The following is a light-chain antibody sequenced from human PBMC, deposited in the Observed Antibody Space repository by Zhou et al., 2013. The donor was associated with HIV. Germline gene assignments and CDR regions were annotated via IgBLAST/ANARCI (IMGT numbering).Light chain of an antibody. CDR3: QQRSNWPRT. V-gene: IGKV3D-20*02. CDR1: QSVSSSY. Sequence: EIVLTQSPGTLSLSPGEGATLSCRASQSVSSSYLAWYQHKPGQAPRLLISGASSRATGIPDRFSGSGSGTDFTLTISRLEPEDFAVYFCQQRSNWPRTFGPGTKVDIK. J-gene: IGKJ3*01. CDR2: GAS.